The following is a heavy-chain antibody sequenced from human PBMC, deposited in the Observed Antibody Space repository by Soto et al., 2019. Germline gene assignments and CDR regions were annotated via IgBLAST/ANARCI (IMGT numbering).Heavy chain of an antibody. CDR3: ARDVLRYFDWLAPPTGMDV. Sequence: VHLEESGPGLVKPSQTLSLTCTVSGGSVTSRGDYWSWIRQHPGKGLEWIRYIYYSGRTPYNPSLKSRVTISVDTSRNQFSLKLSSVTAADTAVYYCARDVLRYFDWLAPPTGMDVWGQGTTVTVSS. J-gene: IGHJ6*02. V-gene: IGHV4-31*03. D-gene: IGHD3-9*01. CDR2: IYYSGRT. CDR1: GGSVTSRGDY.